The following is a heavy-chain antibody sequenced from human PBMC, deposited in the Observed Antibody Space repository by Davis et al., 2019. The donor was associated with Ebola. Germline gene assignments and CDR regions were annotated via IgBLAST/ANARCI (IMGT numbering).Heavy chain of an antibody. D-gene: IGHD4-17*01. J-gene: IGHJ4*02. V-gene: IGHV3-7*03. CDR2: IKQDGSEK. Sequence: GGSLRLPCAASGFTFRSYWMSWVRQAPGKGLEWVANIKQDGSEKYYVDSVKGRFTISRDNAKNSLYLQMNSLRAEDTAVCYCERDSSYGDYFDYWGQGTLVAVSS. CDR3: ERDSSYGDYFDY. CDR1: GFTFRSYW.